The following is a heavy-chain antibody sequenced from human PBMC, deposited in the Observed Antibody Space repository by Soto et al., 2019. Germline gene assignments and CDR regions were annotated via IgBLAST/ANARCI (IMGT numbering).Heavy chain of an antibody. CDR1: GFTFSSYA. J-gene: IGHJ4*02. V-gene: IGHV3-30-3*01. D-gene: IGHD2-15*01. CDR3: ARDRASSFIGATATLFDY. Sequence: LRLSCAASGFTFSSYAMHWVRQAPGKGLEWVALISYDGSNKYFGDSVKGRFTISRDNSKNTLYLQVHSLRAEDTAVYYCARDRASSFIGATATLFDYWGQGTLVTVSS. CDR2: ISYDGSNK.